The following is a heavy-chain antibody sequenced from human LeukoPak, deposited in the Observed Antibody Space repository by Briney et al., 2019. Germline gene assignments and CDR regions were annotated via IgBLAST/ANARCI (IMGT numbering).Heavy chain of an antibody. CDR1: GFTFSNYD. D-gene: IGHD6-19*01. V-gene: IGHV3-13*01. J-gene: IGHJ4*02. CDR3: AREAALNTAGWYWLDY. Sequence: GGSLRLSCAASGFTFSNYDFHWVRHSAGKGLESVSAIGTPGDTYYADSVKGRFTISRENAKNSFYLQMNSLTVGDTAVYYCAREAALNTAGWYWLDYWGQGIQVTVSS. CDR2: IGTPGDT.